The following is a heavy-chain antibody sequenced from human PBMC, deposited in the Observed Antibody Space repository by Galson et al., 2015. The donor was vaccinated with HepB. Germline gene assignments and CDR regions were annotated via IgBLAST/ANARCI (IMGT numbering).Heavy chain of an antibody. D-gene: IGHD2-15*01. CDR2: IYPGDSDT. V-gene: IGHV5-51*01. CDR3: ARHSLRCGFDF. J-gene: IGHJ4*02. CDR1: GDAFSNYW. Sequence: QSGAEVKKPGESLKISCKGSGDAFSNYWIGWVRQMPGKGLVLMGIIYPGDSDTRYSPSFQGQVTISADKSISTAYLQWSSLQASDTAMYYCARHSLRCGFDFWGQGTLVTVSS.